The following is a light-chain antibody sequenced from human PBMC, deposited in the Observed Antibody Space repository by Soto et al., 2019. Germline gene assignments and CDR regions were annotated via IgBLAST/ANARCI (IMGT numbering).Light chain of an antibody. Sequence: QPVLTQSPSDSTSLGASVKLTCTLSSGHSSYAIAWHQQQPEKGPRYLMKVNTDGSHNKGDGIPDRFSGSSSGAERYLTISSLQSEDEADYYCQTWGAGFSVVFGGGTKLTFL. CDR3: QTWGAGFSVV. J-gene: IGLJ2*01. CDR1: SGHSSYA. V-gene: IGLV4-69*01. CDR2: VNTDGSH.